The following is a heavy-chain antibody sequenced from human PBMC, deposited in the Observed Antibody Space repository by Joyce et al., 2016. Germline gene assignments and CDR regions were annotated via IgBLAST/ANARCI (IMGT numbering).Heavy chain of an antibody. CDR2: ISGFNGYT. V-gene: IGHV1-18*04. Sequence: QVQLVQSGAEVKKPGASVKVSCKASGYRFTTYGIRWVRQAPGQGLEWMGLISGFNGYTSYAQKAQGRVTMTTDTSASTAYMELRGLRPDDTAVYYCARDKPYGSGSNDAFDIWGQGTMVTVSS. D-gene: IGHD3-10*01. CDR3: ARDKPYGSGSNDAFDI. J-gene: IGHJ3*02. CDR1: GYRFTTYG.